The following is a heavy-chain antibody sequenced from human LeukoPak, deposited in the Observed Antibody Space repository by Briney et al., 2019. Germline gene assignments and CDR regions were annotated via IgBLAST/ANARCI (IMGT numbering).Heavy chain of an antibody. CDR2: ISGIGGST. D-gene: IGHD3-10*01. Sequence: PGGSLRLSCVASGFTFSSDAMHWVRQAPGKGLEWVSAISGIGGSTYYADSVKGRFTISRDNSKNTLYLQMNSLRAEDTAVYYCARVVPPTDYGSGSYFWDPYYFDYWGQGTLVTVSS. CDR3: ARVVPPTDYGSGSYFWDPYYFDY. J-gene: IGHJ4*02. CDR1: GFTFSSDA. V-gene: IGHV3-23*01.